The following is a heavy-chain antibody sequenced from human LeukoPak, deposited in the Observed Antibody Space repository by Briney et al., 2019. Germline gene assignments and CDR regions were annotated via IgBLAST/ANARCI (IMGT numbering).Heavy chain of an antibody. Sequence: GASVKVSCKASGGTFSSYAISWVRQAPGQGLEWMGGIIPIFGTANYAQKFQGRVTITTDESTSTAYMELSSLRSEDTAVYYCARDLGFGEFSFDPWGQGTLVTVSS. D-gene: IGHD3-10*01. V-gene: IGHV1-69*05. CDR3: ARDLGFGEFSFDP. CDR1: GGTFSSYA. J-gene: IGHJ5*02. CDR2: IIPIFGTA.